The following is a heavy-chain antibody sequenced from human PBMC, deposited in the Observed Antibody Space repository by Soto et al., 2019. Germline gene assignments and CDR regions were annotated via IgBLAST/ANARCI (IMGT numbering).Heavy chain of an antibody. D-gene: IGHD3-9*01. CDR2: LSPTTGGT. Sequence: GASVKVSCKTSGNTLTSFYIHWVRQAPGQGLEWVGRLSPTTGGTNYAQHFQGRVTVTWDMPTFTAYMELSSLIYEDTAVYYCARPPGYVTDWYYFDTWGQGTQVTVSS. V-gene: IGHV1-2*02. J-gene: IGHJ4*02. CDR1: GNTLTSFY. CDR3: ARPPGYVTDWYYFDT.